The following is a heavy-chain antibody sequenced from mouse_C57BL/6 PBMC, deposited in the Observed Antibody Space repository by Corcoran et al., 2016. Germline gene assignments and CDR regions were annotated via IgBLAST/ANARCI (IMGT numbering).Heavy chain of an antibody. D-gene: IGHD2-4*01. CDR1: GYTFTTYG. CDR3: ARRFYDYDYYAMDY. Sequence: QIQMVQPEPELKKPGETVKISCKASGYTFTTYGMCWVKQAPGKGLKWLGWINTYSGVPTYADDFKGRFAFSLGTSASTAYLQINNLKNEDTATYFCARRFYDYDYYAMDYGGQGTSVTVSS. CDR2: INTYSGVP. J-gene: IGHJ4*01. V-gene: IGHV9-3*01.